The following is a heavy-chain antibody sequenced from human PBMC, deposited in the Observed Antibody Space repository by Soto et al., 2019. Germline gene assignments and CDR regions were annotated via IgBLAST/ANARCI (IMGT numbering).Heavy chain of an antibody. J-gene: IGHJ4*02. CDR3: ARASTISSSLAK. V-gene: IGHV4-31*03. CDR1: GGSISSGGYY. Sequence: ASETLSLTCTVSGGSISSGGYYWSWIRQHPGKGLEWIGYIYYSGSTYYNPSLKSRVTISVDTSKNQFSLKLSSVTAADTAVYYCARASTISSSLAKWGQGTLVTVSS. D-gene: IGHD6-13*01. CDR2: IYYSGST.